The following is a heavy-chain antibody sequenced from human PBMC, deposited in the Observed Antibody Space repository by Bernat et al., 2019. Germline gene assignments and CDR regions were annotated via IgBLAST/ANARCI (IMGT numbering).Heavy chain of an antibody. D-gene: IGHD6-19*01. CDR3: ARDWGIAVAGTYYYGMDV. V-gene: IGHV3-11*05. CDR1: GFTFSDYY. Sequence: QVQLVESGGGLVKPGGSLRLSCAASGFTFSDYYMSWIRQAPGKGLEWVSYISSSSSYTNYADSEKGRFTISRDNAKNSLYLQMNSLRAEDTAVYYCARDWGIAVAGTYYYGMDVWGQGTTVTVSS. CDR2: ISSSSSYT. J-gene: IGHJ6*02.